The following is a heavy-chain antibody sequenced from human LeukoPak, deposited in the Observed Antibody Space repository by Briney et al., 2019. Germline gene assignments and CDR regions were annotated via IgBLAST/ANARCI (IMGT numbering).Heavy chain of an antibody. CDR3: AKRGSFFGGFDY. Sequence: GGSLRLSCAASGFAFSNYDMSWVRQAPGKGLEWVSAISDSGGSTNYADSVKGRFTISRDNPKNTLYLQMNSLRLEDTAVYYCAKRGSFFGGFDYWGQGTLLTVPS. J-gene: IGHJ4*02. D-gene: IGHD3-10*01. CDR1: GFAFSNYD. V-gene: IGHV3-23*01. CDR2: ISDSGGST.